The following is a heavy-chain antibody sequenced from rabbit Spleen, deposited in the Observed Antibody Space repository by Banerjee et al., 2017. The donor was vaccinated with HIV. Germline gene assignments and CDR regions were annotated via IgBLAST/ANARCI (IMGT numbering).Heavy chain of an antibody. Sequence: QSLEESGGGLVKPGASLTLTCKASGFSFSSSYYMCWVRQAPGKGLEWIGCIYTGNNIGNYANWASGRFTITRSTRLNTVDLKMTGLAAADTATYFCARSAGSGWNSGFILWGPGTLVTVS. CDR3: ARSAGSGWNSGFIL. J-gene: IGHJ4*01. CDR1: GFSFSSSYY. D-gene: IGHD8-1*01. V-gene: IGHV1S43*01. CDR2: IYTGNNIG.